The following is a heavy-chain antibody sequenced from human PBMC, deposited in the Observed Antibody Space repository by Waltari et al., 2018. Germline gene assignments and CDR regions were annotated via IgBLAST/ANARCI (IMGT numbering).Heavy chain of an antibody. CDR3: ARQNEGRGMGKGLDN. V-gene: IGHV1-69*05. J-gene: IGHJ4*02. CDR1: VGPFSSYS. Sequence: QVQLVQSGAVVKKPCSSVKVSCKASVGPFSSYSICWVRQARGQGIEWMGGRITRLGKGNKEEKCKGKGTITTDEYKSKNEMELSSLRSEDTAVDDCARQNEGRGMGKGLDNWGQGTLVTVSS. CDR2: RITRLGKG. D-gene: IGHD1-1*01.